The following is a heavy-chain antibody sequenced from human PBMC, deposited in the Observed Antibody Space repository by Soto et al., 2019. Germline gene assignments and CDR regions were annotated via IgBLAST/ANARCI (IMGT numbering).Heavy chain of an antibody. V-gene: IGHV3-30-3*01. CDR2: ISYDGSNK. CDR3: ARDLTYSFDY. CDR1: GFTFSNYA. J-gene: IGHJ4*02. Sequence: QVQLVETGGGVVQPGGSPRLSCTASGFTFSNYAVHWVRQAPCKGLEWVALISYDGSNKYYADSVKGRFTISRDNSKNTMYLQMNSLRPEDTAVYYCARDLTYSFDYWGQGTLVTVSS. D-gene: IGHD3-10*01.